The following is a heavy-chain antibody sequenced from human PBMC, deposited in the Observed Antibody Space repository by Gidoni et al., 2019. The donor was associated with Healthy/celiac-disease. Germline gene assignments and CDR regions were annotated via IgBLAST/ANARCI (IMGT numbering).Heavy chain of an antibody. CDR3: ARQGVDYYGSGSYLR. Sequence: QLQLPESGPGLVKPSETLSLTFTVSGCPISSSSYYWGWTRQPPGKGLEWIGSIYYRGSTYYNPSLKGRVTIAVDTSKNQFSLKLSSVTAADTAVYYCARQGVDYYGSGSYLRWGQGTLVTVSS. D-gene: IGHD3-10*01. CDR2: IYYRGST. J-gene: IGHJ4*02. CDR1: GCPISSSSYY. V-gene: IGHV4-39*01.